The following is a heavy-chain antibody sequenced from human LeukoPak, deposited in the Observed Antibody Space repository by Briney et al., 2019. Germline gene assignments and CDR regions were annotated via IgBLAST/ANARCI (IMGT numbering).Heavy chain of an antibody. V-gene: IGHV3-7*01. CDR3: ARGTYYYDSSSWFDP. J-gene: IGHJ5*02. D-gene: IGHD3-22*01. CDR2: IKQGGSEK. Sequence: PGGSLRLSCAASGFTFSSYWMSWVRQAPGKGLEWVANIKQGGSEKYYVDSVKGRFTISRDNAKNSLYLQMNSLRAEDTAVYYCARGTYYYDSSSWFDPWGQGTLVTVSS. CDR1: GFTFSSYW.